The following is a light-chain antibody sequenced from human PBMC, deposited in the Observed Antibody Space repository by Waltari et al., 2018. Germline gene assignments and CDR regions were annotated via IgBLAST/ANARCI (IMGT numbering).Light chain of an antibody. CDR1: SGSVTTSSH. CDR2: RTD. J-gene: IGLJ2*01. CDR3: AIYMGTGKVL. V-gene: IGLV8-61*01. Sequence: QTVVTQEPSFSVSPGGPVTITCGLSSGSVTTSSHPSWYQQTPGQAPRRLIYRTDSRAYGVPDRFSGAIRGSKADLTITGAQADDESDYYCAIYMGTGKVLFGGGTKLTVL.